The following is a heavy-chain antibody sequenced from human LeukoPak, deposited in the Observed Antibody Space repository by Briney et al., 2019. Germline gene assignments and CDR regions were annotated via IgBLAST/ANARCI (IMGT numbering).Heavy chain of an antibody. V-gene: IGHV1-2*02. Sequence: ASVKVSCKASGYTCTDYYIHWVRQAPGQGLEWMGWINPNSGGINFAQKIQGRVTMTRDTSISTAYMELSRLRSDDTAVYYCARDLSELDLAYCGGDCQYYFDYWGQGTLVTVSS. D-gene: IGHD2-21*02. CDR3: ARDLSELDLAYCGGDCQYYFDY. CDR1: GYTCTDYY. J-gene: IGHJ4*02. CDR2: INPNSGGI.